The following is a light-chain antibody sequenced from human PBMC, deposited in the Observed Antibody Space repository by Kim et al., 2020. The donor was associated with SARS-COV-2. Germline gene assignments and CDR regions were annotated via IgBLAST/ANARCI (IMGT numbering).Light chain of an antibody. CDR2: GAS. Sequence: EIVLTQSPGTLSLSPGERATLSCRASQSVSSSYLAWYQQKPGQAPRLLIYGASSRATGIPDRFSGSGSGTDFTLTISRLEPEDFAVYYCQQYGSSPPVRGYTFGQGTKLEI. CDR1: QSVSSSY. V-gene: IGKV3-20*01. CDR3: QQYGSSPPVRGYT. J-gene: IGKJ2*01.